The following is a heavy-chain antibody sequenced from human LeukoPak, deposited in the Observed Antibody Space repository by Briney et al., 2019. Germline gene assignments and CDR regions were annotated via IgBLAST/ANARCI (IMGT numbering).Heavy chain of an antibody. V-gene: IGHV4-38-2*01. CDR3: ARPVNYYDSSGDWYFDH. Sequence: SETLSLTCAVSGYSISSGYYWGWIRQPPGKGLEWIGSIYHSGSTYYNPSLKSRVTISVDTSKNQFSLKLSSVTAADTAVYYCARPVNYYDSSGDWYFDHSGQRTLVTVSS. D-gene: IGHD3-22*01. J-gene: IGHJ4*02. CDR1: GYSISSGYY. CDR2: IYHSGST.